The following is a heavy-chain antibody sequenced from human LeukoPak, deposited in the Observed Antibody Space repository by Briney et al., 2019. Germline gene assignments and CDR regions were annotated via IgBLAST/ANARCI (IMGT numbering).Heavy chain of an antibody. D-gene: IGHD6-13*01. V-gene: IGHV1-18*01. CDR1: GYSFSNYG. CDR3: ARASDISWPFEN. Sequence: ASVNVSCKTSGYSFSNYGIIWLRQAPGQGLEGMGWIRAKNGNTKNSHKVQGRVTMTTDSSTNIAYLELRSLTSDDTAVYYCARASDISWPFENWGQGTMVTVSS. J-gene: IGHJ4*02. CDR2: IRAKNGNT.